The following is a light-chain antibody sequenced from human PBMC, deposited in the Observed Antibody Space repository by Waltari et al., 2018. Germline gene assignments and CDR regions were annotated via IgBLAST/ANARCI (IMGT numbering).Light chain of an antibody. CDR1: QSVLSRTNSNKY. CDR3: QQYYTTPFT. V-gene: IGKV4-1*01. J-gene: IGKJ2*01. CDR2: WAS. Sequence: DIVLTQSPDSLALSLGERATISCRSSQSVLSRTNSNKYLAWYQQRPGQPPKLLFYWASTRVSGVPDRCDGSGSGTDFTITISSRQAEDLAVYYCQQYYTTPFTFGQGTRLEIK.